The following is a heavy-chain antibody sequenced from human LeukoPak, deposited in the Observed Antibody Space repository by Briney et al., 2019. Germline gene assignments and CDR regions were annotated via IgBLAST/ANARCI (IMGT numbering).Heavy chain of an antibody. CDR3: AKDRSGLTTVGEWDAFDI. Sequence: PGGSLRLSCAASGFTFSRYSMNWVRQAPGKGLEWVSYISRSSSTIHYADSVKGRFTISRDNAKSSLFLQMNSLRAEDTAVYYCAKDRSGLTTVGEWDAFDIWGQGTMVTVSS. V-gene: IGHV3-48*04. CDR2: ISRSSSTI. CDR1: GFTFSRYS. D-gene: IGHD4-11*01. J-gene: IGHJ3*02.